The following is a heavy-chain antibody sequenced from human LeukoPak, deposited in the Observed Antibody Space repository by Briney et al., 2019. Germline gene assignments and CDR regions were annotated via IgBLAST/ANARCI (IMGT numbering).Heavy chain of an antibody. D-gene: IGHD6-13*01. Sequence: GGSLRLSCAASGFTFSSYWMSWVRQAPGKGLEWVANIKQDGSEKYYVDSVKGRFTISRDNAKNSLYLQRNSLRAEDTAVYYCARWGLGSSWDVFENWGQGTLVTVSS. V-gene: IGHV3-7*01. CDR1: GFTFSSYW. CDR2: IKQDGSEK. CDR3: ARWGLGSSWDVFEN. J-gene: IGHJ4*02.